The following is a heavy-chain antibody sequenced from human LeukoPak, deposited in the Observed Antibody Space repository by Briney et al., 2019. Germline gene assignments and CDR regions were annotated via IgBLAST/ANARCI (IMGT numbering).Heavy chain of an antibody. J-gene: IGHJ4*02. V-gene: IGHV1-18*04. D-gene: IGHD6-19*01. CDR1: GYTFTSYG. CDR2: ISAYTGNT. CDR3: AREQSLSLAYAPQSSSAPLDY. Sequence: GASVKVSCKASGYTFTSYGISWVRQAPGQGLEWMGWISAYTGNTNYAQKLQGRVTMTTDTSTSTAYMELRSLRSDDTAVYYCAREQSLSLAYAPQSSSAPLDYWGQGTLVTVSS.